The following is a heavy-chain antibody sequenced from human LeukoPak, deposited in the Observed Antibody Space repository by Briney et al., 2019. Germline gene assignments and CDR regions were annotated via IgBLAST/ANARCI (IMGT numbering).Heavy chain of an antibody. Sequence: GESLKTSCKGSGYSFTTYWIAWVRQMPGKGLEWMGVIYPGDSDTRYSPSFQGQVTLSADKSISTAYLQRSSLKASDTAIYYCARALVGAATLSYWGQGTLVTVSS. J-gene: IGHJ4*02. D-gene: IGHD1-26*01. CDR2: IYPGDSDT. V-gene: IGHV5-51*01. CDR3: ARALVGAATLSY. CDR1: GYSFTTYW.